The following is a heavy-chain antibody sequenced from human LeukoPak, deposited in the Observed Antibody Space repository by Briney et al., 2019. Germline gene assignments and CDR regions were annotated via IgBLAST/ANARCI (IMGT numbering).Heavy chain of an antibody. CDR3: ARVGYSAYDYTF. CDR2: INPSGGST. CDR1: GYTFTNYY. V-gene: IGHV1-46*01. D-gene: IGHD5-12*01. J-gene: IGHJ4*02. Sequence: ASVTLSCKASGYTFTNYYIHWVRQAPGQGLEWMGMINPSGGSTTFAPKFQGRVTLTSDTPTSTVYMGLSGLTSEDMAVYYCARVGYSAYDYTFWGQGTLVTVS.